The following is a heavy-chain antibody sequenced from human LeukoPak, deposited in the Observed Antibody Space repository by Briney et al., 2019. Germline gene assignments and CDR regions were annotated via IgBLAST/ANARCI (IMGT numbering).Heavy chain of an antibody. CDR2: INPNSGGT. V-gene: IGHV1-2*02. CDR1: GYTFTGYY. J-gene: IGHJ4*02. CDR3: ARGFGIQLWEKPDY. Sequence: ASVTVSCKASGYTFTGYYMHWVRQAPGQGLEWMGWINPNSGGTNYAQKFQGRVTMTRDTSISTAYMEVSRLRSDDTAVYYCARGFGIQLWEKPDYWGQGTLVTVSS. D-gene: IGHD5-18*01.